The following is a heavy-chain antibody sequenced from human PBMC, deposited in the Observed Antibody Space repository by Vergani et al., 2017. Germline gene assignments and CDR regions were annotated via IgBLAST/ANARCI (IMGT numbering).Heavy chain of an antibody. CDR1: GFAFRTYG. V-gene: IGHV3-33*01. D-gene: IGHD3-22*01. Sequence: QVQLVESGGGVVQPGRSLRLSCVASGFAFRTYGMHWVRQAPGKGLGWVAIIWYDGSNTYYADSVKGRFTVSRDNSRNTLFLQINSLRVEDTAVYYCARSRYDSSGFSTIFRYWGQGTRVAVS. J-gene: IGHJ4*02. CDR2: IWYDGSNT. CDR3: ARSRYDSSGFSTIFRY.